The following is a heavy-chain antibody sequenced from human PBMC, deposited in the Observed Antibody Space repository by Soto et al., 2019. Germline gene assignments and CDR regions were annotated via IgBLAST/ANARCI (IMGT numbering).Heavy chain of an antibody. V-gene: IGHV3-21*01. D-gene: IGHD3-16*01. CDR2: ITVGSSHI. Sequence: GGSLRLSCTGSGFPFSAYNINWVRQAPGKGLEWVSSITVGSSHIYQPNSMKGRFTISRDDAKNSVYLQIDSLRDEDTALYYCSRSPEVGVRGAYWGQGTLVTVSS. CDR3: SRSPEVGVRGAY. J-gene: IGHJ4*02. CDR1: GFPFSAYN.